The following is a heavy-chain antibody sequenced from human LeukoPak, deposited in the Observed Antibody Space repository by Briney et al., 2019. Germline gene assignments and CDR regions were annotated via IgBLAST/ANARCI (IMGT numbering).Heavy chain of an antibody. CDR3: TRGGFGTWFGESTHYYYYMDV. CDR2: IRSKAYGGTT. Sequence: PGGSLRLSCTASGFTFGDYAMSWVRQAPGKGLEWVGFIRSKAYGGTTEYAASVKGRFTISRDDSKSIAYLQMNSLKTEDTAVYYCTRGGFGTWFGESTHYYYYMDVWGKRTTVTISS. V-gene: IGHV3-49*04. CDR1: GFTFGDYA. D-gene: IGHD3-10*01. J-gene: IGHJ6*03.